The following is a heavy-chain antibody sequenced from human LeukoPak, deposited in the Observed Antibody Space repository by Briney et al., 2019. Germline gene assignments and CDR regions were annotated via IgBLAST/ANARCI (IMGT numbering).Heavy chain of an antibody. Sequence: ASVKVSCMASGYTFTSYAMNWVRQAPGQGLEWMGWINTNTGNPTYAQGFTGRFVFSLDTSVSTAYLQISSLKAEDTAVYYCASWQSDRSSGLYFDYWGQGTLVTVSS. CDR1: GYTFTSYA. J-gene: IGHJ4*02. CDR2: INTNTGNP. CDR3: ASWQSDRSSGLYFDY. V-gene: IGHV7-4-1*02. D-gene: IGHD6-19*01.